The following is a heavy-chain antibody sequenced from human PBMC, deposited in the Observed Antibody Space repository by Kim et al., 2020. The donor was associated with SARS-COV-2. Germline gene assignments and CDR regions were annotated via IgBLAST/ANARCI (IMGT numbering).Heavy chain of an antibody. J-gene: IGHJ4*02. CDR3: AKRWEGYYFDY. CDR1: GFTFSSYG. Sequence: GGSLRLSCAASGFTFSSYGMHWVRQAPGKGLEWVAVISYDGSNKFYADSVKGRFTISRDNSKNTLYLQMNSLRAEDTAVYYCAKRWEGYYFDYWGQGTLVTVSS. D-gene: IGHD1-26*01. CDR2: ISYDGSNK. V-gene: IGHV3-30*18.